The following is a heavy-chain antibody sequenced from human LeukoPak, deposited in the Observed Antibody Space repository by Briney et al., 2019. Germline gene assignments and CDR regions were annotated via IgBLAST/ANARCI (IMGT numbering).Heavy chain of an antibody. CDR1: GYTFTSYG. V-gene: IGHV1-18*01. Sequence: GASVKVSCKASGYTFTSYGISWVRQAPGQGLEWMGWISAYNGNTNYAQKLQGRVTMTRNTSISTAYMELSSLRSEDTAVYYCARGLGDYYDSSFWGQGTMVTVSS. CDR2: ISAYNGNT. CDR3: ARGLGDYYDSSF. D-gene: IGHD3-22*01. J-gene: IGHJ3*01.